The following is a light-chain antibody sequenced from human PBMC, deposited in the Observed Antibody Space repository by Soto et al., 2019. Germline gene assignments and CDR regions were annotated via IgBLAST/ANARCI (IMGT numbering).Light chain of an antibody. CDR2: KIS. J-gene: IGKJ5*01. V-gene: IGKV2-24*01. Sequence: DIVMTQTPLSSPVTLGQPSSISFRSSQSLVHSDGNTYLSWLQQRPGQPPRLLIYKISNRFSGVPDRFSGSGAGTDFTLTISSLQPEDFATYYCQQLHGYPITFGQGTRLEI. CDR1: QSLVHSDGNTY. CDR3: QQLHGYPIT.